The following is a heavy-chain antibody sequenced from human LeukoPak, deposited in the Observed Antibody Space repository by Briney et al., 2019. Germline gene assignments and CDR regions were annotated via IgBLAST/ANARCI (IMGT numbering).Heavy chain of an antibody. CDR3: VRSVFGSPDY. Sequence: PGGSLRLSCAASGFTFNNYGMHWVRQAPGKGLEWVANIKQDGSEKYYVDSVKGRFTISRDNAKNSLYLQMNSLRAEDTAVYYCVRSVFGSPDYWGQGTLVTV. V-gene: IGHV3-7*01. D-gene: IGHD3-10*01. CDR1: GFTFNNYG. CDR2: IKQDGSEK. J-gene: IGHJ4*02.